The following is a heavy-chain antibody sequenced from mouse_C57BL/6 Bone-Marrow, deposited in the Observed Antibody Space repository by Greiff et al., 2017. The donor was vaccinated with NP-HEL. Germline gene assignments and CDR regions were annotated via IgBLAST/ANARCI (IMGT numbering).Heavy chain of an antibody. CDR3: ANSYYDYVYAMDY. J-gene: IGHJ4*01. Sequence: EVHLVESGAELVKPGASVKLSCTASGFNIKDYYMHWVKQRPEQGLEWIGRIDPEDGETKYAPKFQGKATITADTSSNTAYLQLSSLTSEDTAVYYCANSYYDYVYAMDYWGQGTSVTVSS. CDR2: IDPEDGET. V-gene: IGHV14-2*01. CDR1: GFNIKDYY. D-gene: IGHD2-4*01.